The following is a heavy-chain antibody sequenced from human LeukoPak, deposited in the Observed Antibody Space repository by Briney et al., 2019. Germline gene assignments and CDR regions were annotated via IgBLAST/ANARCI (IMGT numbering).Heavy chain of an antibody. CDR1: GFTFSSYA. Sequence: GGSLRLSCAASGFTFSSYAVSWVRQAPGKGLEWVSTISGSGGSTYYADSVKGRFTISRDNSKNTLYLQMNSLRAVDTAVYYCAKRGGSSLYFFDYWGQGTLVTVSS. CDR3: AKRGGSSLYFFDY. CDR2: ISGSGGST. V-gene: IGHV3-23*01. D-gene: IGHD5-12*01. J-gene: IGHJ4*02.